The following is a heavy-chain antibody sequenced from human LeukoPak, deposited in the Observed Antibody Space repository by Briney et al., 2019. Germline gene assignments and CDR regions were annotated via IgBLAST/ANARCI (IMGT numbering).Heavy chain of an antibody. CDR2: IRPGGGAT. V-gene: IGHV1-46*01. CDR1: GNSN. Sequence: GASVMLSCKDSGNSNIHWVRQTPGQGPEWMGLIRPGGGATSYAQKFQGRVSMTRDRSTSIVYMELSSLRSEDTAIYFCASGGYDWDAYDYWGQGTPVTVSS. J-gene: IGHJ4*02. D-gene: IGHD5-12*01. CDR3: ASGGYDWDAYDY.